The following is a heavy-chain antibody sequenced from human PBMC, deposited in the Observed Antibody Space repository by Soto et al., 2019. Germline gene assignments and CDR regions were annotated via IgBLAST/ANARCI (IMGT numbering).Heavy chain of an antibody. V-gene: IGHV3-30*18. Sequence: GGSLRLSCAASGFTFSSYGMHWVRQAPGKGLEWVAVISYDGSNKYYADSVKGRFTISRDNSKNTLYLQMNSLRAEDTAVYYCAKSALDPWGQGTLVTVSS. CDR1: GFTFSSYG. CDR3: AKSALDP. CDR2: ISYDGSNK. J-gene: IGHJ5*02.